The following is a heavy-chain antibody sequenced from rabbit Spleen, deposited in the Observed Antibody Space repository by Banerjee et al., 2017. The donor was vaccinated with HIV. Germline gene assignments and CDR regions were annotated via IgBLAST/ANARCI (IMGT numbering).Heavy chain of an antibody. V-gene: IGHV1S40*01. CDR2: IDSGSSGFT. CDR1: GFSFSSGYF. D-gene: IGHD7-1*01. CDR3: GRSSNAGYAGYGYGSNL. Sequence: LEESGGDLVKPGASLTLTCKASGFSFSSGYFLCWVRQAPGKGPEWIACIDSGSSGFTYFASGAKGRFTFSKTSSTTVTLQMTSLTAADTATDFCGRSSNAGYAGYGYGSNLWGPGTLVTVS. J-gene: IGHJ4*01.